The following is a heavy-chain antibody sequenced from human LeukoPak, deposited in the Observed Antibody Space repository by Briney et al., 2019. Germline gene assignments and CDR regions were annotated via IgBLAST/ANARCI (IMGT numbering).Heavy chain of an antibody. J-gene: IGHJ4*02. CDR3: ARGESSNWSFDY. D-gene: IGHD6-13*01. Sequence: SETLSLTCSVSGGSVSSGSHYWNWIRQPPGKGLEWIGYIYYSGSTNYNPSLKSRVTISVDTSKNQFSLELSSVTAADTAVYYCARGESSNWSFDYWGQGTLVTVSS. CDR1: GGSVSSGSHY. V-gene: IGHV4-61*01. CDR2: IYYSGST.